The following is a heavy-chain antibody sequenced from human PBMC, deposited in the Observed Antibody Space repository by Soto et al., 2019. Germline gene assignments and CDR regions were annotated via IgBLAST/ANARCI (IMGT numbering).Heavy chain of an antibody. CDR3: VKLVGGTADY. J-gene: IGHJ4*02. CDR2: ISYSGST. D-gene: IGHD1-26*01. Sequence: SSETLCLTYTVAGGSMSSYYWTWLRQSPGRGLEWIGYISYSGSTYYNPSLKSRIRINPDTSKNQFSLQLNSVTPEDTAVYYCVKLVGGTADYWGQGTPVTVSS. CDR1: GGSMSSYY. V-gene: IGHV4-59*12.